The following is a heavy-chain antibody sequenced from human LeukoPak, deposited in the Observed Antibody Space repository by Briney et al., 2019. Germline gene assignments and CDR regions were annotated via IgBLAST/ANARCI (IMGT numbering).Heavy chain of an antibody. CDR2: ISWNSGSI. D-gene: IGHD3-22*01. Sequence: GGSLRLSCAASGFTFDDYAMHWVRQAPGKGLEWVSGISWNSGSIGYADSVKGRFTISRDNAKNSLYLQMNSLRAEDTALYYCTKDMGRWYYYDSPDYWGQGTLVTVSS. J-gene: IGHJ4*02. V-gene: IGHV3-9*01. CDR3: TKDMGRWYYYDSPDY. CDR1: GFTFDDYA.